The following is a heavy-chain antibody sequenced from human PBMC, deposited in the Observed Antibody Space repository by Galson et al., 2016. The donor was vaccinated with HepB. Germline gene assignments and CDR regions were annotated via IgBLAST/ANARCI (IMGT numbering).Heavy chain of an antibody. D-gene: IGHD3-9*01. Sequence: SLRLSCAASGFTLSSYAMSRVRQAPGKGLEWVSSSGSGGPTYYADSVKGRFTISRDNSKNTLFLQMHSLRADDTAVYYCAKSVLEYDILTGYLGRGADYWGQGTLVTVSS. CDR2: SGSGGPT. CDR1: GFTLSSYA. V-gene: IGHV3-23*01. CDR3: AKSVLEYDILTGYLGRGADY. J-gene: IGHJ4*02.